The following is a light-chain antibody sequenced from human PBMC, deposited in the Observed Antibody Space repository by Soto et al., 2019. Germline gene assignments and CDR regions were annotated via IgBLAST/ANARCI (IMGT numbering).Light chain of an antibody. CDR3: QQYYSYPFT. CDR2: AAS. CDR1: QGISRY. V-gene: IGKV1-8*01. Sequence: AIRMTQSPSSFSASTGDRVTITCRASQGISRYLAWYQQKPGKAPKLLIYAASTLQSRVPSRFSGSGSGTDFTLTISCLQSEDFATYYRQQYYSYPFTFGPGTKVDI. J-gene: IGKJ3*01.